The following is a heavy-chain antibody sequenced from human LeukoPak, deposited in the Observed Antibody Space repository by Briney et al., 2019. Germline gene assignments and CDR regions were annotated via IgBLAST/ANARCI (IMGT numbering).Heavy chain of an antibody. CDR1: GYTFSNYD. Sequence: GASVKVSCKASGYTFSNYDINWVRQATGQGLEWMGWMNPNNRNTGYAQKFQGRVTMTRNTSISIAYMELNSLRSEDTAVYYCARGDYGSETSTTKSGDYWGQGTLVTVSS. CDR2: MNPNNRNT. V-gene: IGHV1-8*01. J-gene: IGHJ4*02. CDR3: ARGDYGSETSTTKSGDY. D-gene: IGHD3-10*01.